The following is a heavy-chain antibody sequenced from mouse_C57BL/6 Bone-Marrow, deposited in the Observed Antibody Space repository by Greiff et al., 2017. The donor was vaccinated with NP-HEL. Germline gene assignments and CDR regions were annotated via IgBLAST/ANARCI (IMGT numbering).Heavy chain of an antibody. CDR1: GYTFTDYY. CDR3: AREGYYSAWFAY. J-gene: IGHJ3*01. V-gene: IGHV1-26*01. Sequence: EVKLQQSGPELVKPGASVKISCKASGYTFTDYYMNWVKQSHGKSLEWIGDINPNNGGTSYNQKFKGKATLTVDKSSSTAYMELRSLTSEDSAVYYCAREGYYSAWFAYWGQGTLVTVSA. D-gene: IGHD2-3*01. CDR2: INPNNGGT.